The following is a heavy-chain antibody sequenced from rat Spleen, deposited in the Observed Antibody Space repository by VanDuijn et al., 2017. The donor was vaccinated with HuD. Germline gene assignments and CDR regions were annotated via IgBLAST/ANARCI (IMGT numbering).Heavy chain of an antibody. Sequence: EVQLVESGGGLVQPGRSLKLSCAASGFTFSDYYMAWVRQAPKKGREWVASISYEGSSTYYGDSVKGRFTISRDNAKSTLYLQMNSLRSEDTATYYCTTDSDTTDYYYGSYFDYWGQGVMVTVSS. V-gene: IGHV5-22*01. J-gene: IGHJ2*01. CDR1: GFTFSDYY. CDR3: TTDSDTTDYYYGSYFDY. CDR2: ISYEGSST. D-gene: IGHD1-6*01.